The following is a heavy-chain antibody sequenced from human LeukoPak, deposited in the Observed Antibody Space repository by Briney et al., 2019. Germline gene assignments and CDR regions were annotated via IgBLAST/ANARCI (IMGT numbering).Heavy chain of an antibody. CDR2: FSHIGTHT. Sequence: GGSLRLSCAASGFTFSTSAKSWVRQSPGKGLEWVSSFSHIGTHTYYADSVKGRFAISRDNSKNTLYLQMNTVRAEDTAIYYCARQGVGKTAGYSGRPFLDYLGQGVLVTVSS. D-gene: IGHD2-15*01. J-gene: IGHJ4*02. V-gene: IGHV3-23*01. CDR1: GFTFSTSA. CDR3: ARQGVGKTAGYSGRPFLDY.